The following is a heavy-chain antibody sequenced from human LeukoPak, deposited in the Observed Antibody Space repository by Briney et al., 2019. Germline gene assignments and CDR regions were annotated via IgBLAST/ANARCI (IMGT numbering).Heavy chain of an antibody. CDR2: IKQDGSEK. CDR1: GFTFSSYW. D-gene: IGHD5-18*01. J-gene: IGHJ4*02. V-gene: IGHV3-7*01. Sequence: AGGSLRLSCAASGFTFSSYWMSWVRQAPGKGPERVANIKQDGSEKYYVDSVKGRFTISRDNAKNSLYLQMNSLRAEDTAVYYCAREGEGYSYGYDYWGQGTLVTVSS. CDR3: AREGEGYSYGYDY.